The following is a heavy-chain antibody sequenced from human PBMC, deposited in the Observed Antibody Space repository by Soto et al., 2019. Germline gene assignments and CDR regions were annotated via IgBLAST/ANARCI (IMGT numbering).Heavy chain of an antibody. CDR3: ARRGVKGYSSSPPTFDY. V-gene: IGHV4-31*03. CDR1: GGSISSGGYY. Sequence: SETLSLTCTVSGGSISSGGYYWSWIRQDPGKGLEWIGYIYYSGSTYYNPSLKSRVTISVDTSKNQFSLKLSSVTAADTAVYYCARRGVKGYSSSPPTFDYWAQGTLVTVSS. J-gene: IGHJ4*02. CDR2: IYYSGST. D-gene: IGHD6-6*01.